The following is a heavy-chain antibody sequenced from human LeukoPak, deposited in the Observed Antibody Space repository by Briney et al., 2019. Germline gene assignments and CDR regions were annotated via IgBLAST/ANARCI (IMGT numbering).Heavy chain of an antibody. CDR2: IYYSGST. CDR3: ARSSYYDSTYGMDV. J-gene: IGHJ6*02. V-gene: IGHV4-61*03. D-gene: IGHD3-22*01. Sequence: SETLSLTCTVSGGSVSSGSYYWSWIRQPPGKGLEWIGYIYYSGSTNHNPSLKSRVTISVDNSKNHFSLKLSSVTAADTAVYYCARSSYYDSTYGMDVWGQGTTATVSS. CDR1: GGSVSSGSYY.